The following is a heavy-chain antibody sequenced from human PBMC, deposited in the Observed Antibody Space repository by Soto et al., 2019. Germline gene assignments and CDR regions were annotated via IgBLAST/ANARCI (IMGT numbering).Heavy chain of an antibody. J-gene: IGHJ4*02. D-gene: IGHD6-19*01. CDR2: IWYDGSNK. V-gene: IGHV3-33*01. Sequence: QVQLVESGGGVVQPGRSLRLSCAASGFTFSSYGMHWVRQAPGKGLEWVAVIWYDGSNKYYADSVKGRFTISRDNSKNPLYLQMNSLRAEDTAVYYCARVGYSSGWYGFDYWGQGTLVTVSS. CDR3: ARVGYSSGWYGFDY. CDR1: GFTFSSYG.